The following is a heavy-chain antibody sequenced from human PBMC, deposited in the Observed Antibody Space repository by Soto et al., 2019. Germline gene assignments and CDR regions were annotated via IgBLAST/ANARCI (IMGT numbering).Heavy chain of an antibody. CDR3: VRKYPGTRPFDY. Sequence: GGSLRLSCAASGFTFDRYAIRWVRQAAGELLAWVAAIGTEGNTYYANCVKGRFTISRDNSRTTLYLQMNSLRVEDTALYYCVRKYPGTRPFDYWGQGNMVTVS. J-gene: IGHJ4*01. CDR1: GFTFDRYA. D-gene: IGHD2-2*01. CDR2: IGTEGNT. V-gene: IGHV3-23*01.